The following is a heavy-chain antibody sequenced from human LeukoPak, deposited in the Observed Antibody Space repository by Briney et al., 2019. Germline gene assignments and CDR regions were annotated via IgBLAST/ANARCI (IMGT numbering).Heavy chain of an antibody. CDR2: INHSGST. V-gene: IGHV4-34*01. J-gene: IGHJ5*02. CDR3: ARGGIADGGRQNWFDP. D-gene: IGHD6-13*01. Sequence: SETLSLTCAVYAGSFSGYYWSWIRQPPGKGLEWIGEINHSGSTNYNPSLKSRVTISVDTSKNQFSLKLSSVTAADTAVYYCARGGIADGGRQNWFDPWGQGTLVTVSS. CDR1: AGSFSGYY.